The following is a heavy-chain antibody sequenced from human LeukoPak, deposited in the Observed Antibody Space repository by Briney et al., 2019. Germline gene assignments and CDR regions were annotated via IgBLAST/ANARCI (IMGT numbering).Heavy chain of an antibody. J-gene: IGHJ6*02. Sequence: SETLSLTCTVSGGSISTYYWSWIRQPPGQGLEWIGYIYYSGSTNYNPSLKSRVTISLDTSKNQFSLRLSSVTAADTAVYYCARSYDSRGYYYYGMDVWGQGTTVTVSS. CDR3: ARSYDSRGYYYYGMDV. CDR2: IYYSGST. CDR1: GGSISTYY. V-gene: IGHV4-59*01. D-gene: IGHD3-22*01.